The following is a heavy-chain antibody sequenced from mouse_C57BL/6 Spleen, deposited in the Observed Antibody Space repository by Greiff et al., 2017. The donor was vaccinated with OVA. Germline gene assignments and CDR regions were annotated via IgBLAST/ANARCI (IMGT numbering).Heavy chain of an antibody. CDR2: IYPGNSDT. J-gene: IGHJ1*03. Sequence: EVKLMESGTVLVRPGASVKMSCKTSGYTFTSYWMHWVKQRPGQGLEWIGAIYPGNSDTSYNQKFKGKAKLTAVTSASTAYLELSSLTNEDTAVYFCTNLYGNYWYFDVWGTGTTVTVSS. CDR1: GYTFTSYW. CDR3: TNLYGNYWYFDV. D-gene: IGHD2-1*01. V-gene: IGHV1-5*01.